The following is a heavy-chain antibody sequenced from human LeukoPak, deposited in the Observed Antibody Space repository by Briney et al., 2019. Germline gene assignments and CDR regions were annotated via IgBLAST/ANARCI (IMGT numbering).Heavy chain of an antibody. CDR2: TSGSGGST. V-gene: IGHV3-23*01. J-gene: IGHJ4*02. Sequence: GGSLRLSCAASGFTFRSYAMSWVRQAPGKGLEWVSVTSGSGGSTYYADSVKGRFTISRDNSKNTLYLQMNSLRAEDTAVYYCAKSEYSSGWGPLVYWGQGTLVTVSS. D-gene: IGHD6-19*01. CDR3: AKSEYSSGWGPLVY. CDR1: GFTFRSYA.